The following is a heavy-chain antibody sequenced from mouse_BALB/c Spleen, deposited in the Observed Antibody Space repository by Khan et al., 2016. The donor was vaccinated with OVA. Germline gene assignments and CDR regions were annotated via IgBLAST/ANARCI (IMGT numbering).Heavy chain of an antibody. D-gene: IGHD1-1*01. Sequence: QVQLQQSGAELAKPGASVKMSCKASGYTFINYWILWVKQRPGQGLEWIGYINPSTGYTEYNQNFKDKATLTADKFSSTAYMQLSSLTSEDSAVYYCARRGLRWDLDYWGQGTTLTVSS. CDR2: INPSTGYT. J-gene: IGHJ2*01. CDR3: ARRGLRWDLDY. CDR1: GYTFINYW. V-gene: IGHV1-7*01.